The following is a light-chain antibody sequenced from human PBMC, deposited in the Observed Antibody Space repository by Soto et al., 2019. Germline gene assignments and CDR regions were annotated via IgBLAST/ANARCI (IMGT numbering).Light chain of an antibody. CDR3: ETWDSNFWV. Sequence: QLVLTQSSSASASLGSSVKLTCTLSNGHSSYIIAWHQQQPGKAPRYLMKLEGSGSYNKGSGVPDRFSGSSSGADRYLTISNLQFEDEADYYCETWDSNFWVFGGGTKLTVL. J-gene: IGLJ3*02. V-gene: IGLV4-60*02. CDR1: NGHSSYI. CDR2: LEGSGSY.